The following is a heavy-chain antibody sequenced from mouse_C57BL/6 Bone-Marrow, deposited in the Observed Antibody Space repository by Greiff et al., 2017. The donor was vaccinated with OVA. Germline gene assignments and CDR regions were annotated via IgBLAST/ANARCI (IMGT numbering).Heavy chain of an antibody. Sequence: EVKLVESGGGLVQPGGSLKLSCAASGFTFSDYYMYWVRQTPEKRLEWVAYISNGGGTTYYPDTVKGRFTISRDNAKNTLYLQMSRLKSEDTAMYYCARRLLPYAMDYWGQGTSVTVSS. V-gene: IGHV5-12*01. J-gene: IGHJ4*01. CDR3: ARRLLPYAMDY. CDR1: GFTFSDYY. D-gene: IGHD2-3*01. CDR2: ISNGGGTT.